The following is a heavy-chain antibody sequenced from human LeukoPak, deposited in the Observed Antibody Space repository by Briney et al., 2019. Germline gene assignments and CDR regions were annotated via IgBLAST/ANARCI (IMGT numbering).Heavy chain of an antibody. CDR3: TTDLTYSGPGY. V-gene: IGHV3-15*01. CDR2: IKSRADGGTT. CDR1: GFTFADAW. J-gene: IGHJ4*02. Sequence: GGSLRLSCAASGFTFADAWMTWVRQAPGKGLEWVGRIKSRADGGTTDYATPVKGRFIISRDDSRDTLYLQMNSLKTEDTALYYCTTDLTYSGPGYWGQGTLVTVSS. D-gene: IGHD1-26*01.